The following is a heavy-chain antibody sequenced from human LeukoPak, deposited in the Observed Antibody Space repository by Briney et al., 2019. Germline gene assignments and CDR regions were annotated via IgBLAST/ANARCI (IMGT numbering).Heavy chain of an antibody. CDR1: GGSISSSSCY. V-gene: IGHV4-39*01. CDR3: ARGLAARQRGYFDY. J-gene: IGHJ4*02. Sequence: SETLSLTCTVSGGSISSSSCYWGWIRQPPGKGLEWIGSIYYSGSTYYNPSLKSRVTISVDTSKNQFSLKLSSVTAADTAVYYCARGLAARQRGYFDYWGQGTLVTVSS. CDR2: IYYSGST. D-gene: IGHD6-6*01.